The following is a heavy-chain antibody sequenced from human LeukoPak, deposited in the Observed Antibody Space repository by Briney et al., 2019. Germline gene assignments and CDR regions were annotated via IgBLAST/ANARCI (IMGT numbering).Heavy chain of an antibody. CDR2: INLNSGGT. J-gene: IGHJ4*02. V-gene: IGHV1-2*06. CDR3: ARPFYGGNSDY. D-gene: IGHD4-23*01. CDR1: GYTFTGYY. Sequence: ASVKVSCKASGYTFTGYYIHWVRQAPGQGLEWMGRINLNSGGTNYAQKFQGRVTMTRDTSISTAYMELSRLRSDDTAVYYCARPFYGGNSDYWGQGTLVTVSS.